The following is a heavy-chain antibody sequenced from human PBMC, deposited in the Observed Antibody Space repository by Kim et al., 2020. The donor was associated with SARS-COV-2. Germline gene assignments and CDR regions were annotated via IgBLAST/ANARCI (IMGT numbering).Heavy chain of an antibody. CDR3: ARGRHSSSWRNNWFDP. D-gene: IGHD6-13*01. Sequence: SETLSLTCAVYGGSFSGYYWSWIRQPPGKGLEWIGEINHSGSTNYNPSLKSRVTISVDTSKNQFSLKLSSVTAADTAVYYCARGRHSSSWRNNWFDPWGQGTLVNGSS. V-gene: IGHV4-34*01. CDR2: INHSGST. CDR1: GGSFSGYY. J-gene: IGHJ5*02.